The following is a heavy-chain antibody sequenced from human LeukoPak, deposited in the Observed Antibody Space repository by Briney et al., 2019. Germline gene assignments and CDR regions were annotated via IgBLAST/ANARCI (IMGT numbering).Heavy chain of an antibody. D-gene: IGHD4-17*01. Sequence: SETLSLTCTVSGDSVTTYCWKWIRQPPGKGLEWIGDVYYSGYTNYNASLKSRVSISIDTSKNQFSLTLNSVTAADTAVYYCARDRSISGYYGVFSFDSWGQGTLVTVSS. V-gene: IGHV4-59*02. J-gene: IGHJ4*02. CDR3: ARDRSISGYYGVFSFDS. CDR1: GDSVTTYC. CDR2: VYYSGYT.